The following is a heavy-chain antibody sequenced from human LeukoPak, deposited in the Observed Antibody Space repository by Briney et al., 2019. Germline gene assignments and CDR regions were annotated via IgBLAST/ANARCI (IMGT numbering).Heavy chain of an antibody. Sequence: GGSLRLSCAASGFTFSDYSMSWIRQAPGKGLEWVSYISRSVSTIYYADSVKGRFTISRDNAKNSLYLQMNSLRAEDTAVYYCAREPIRAYGMDVWGQGTTVTVSS. J-gene: IGHJ6*02. D-gene: IGHD2-21*01. CDR2: ISRSVSTI. CDR1: GFTFSDYS. CDR3: AREPIRAYGMDV. V-gene: IGHV3-11*04.